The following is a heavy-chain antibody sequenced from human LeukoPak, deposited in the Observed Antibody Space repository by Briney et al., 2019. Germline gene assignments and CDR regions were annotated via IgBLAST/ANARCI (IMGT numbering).Heavy chain of an antibody. V-gene: IGHV3-30*02. CDR2: IRYDGSNK. CDR3: AKGRGYYGSGYDY. J-gene: IGHJ4*02. D-gene: IGHD3-10*01. Sequence: GGSLRLSCAASGFTFSSYGMHCVRQAPGKGLEWGAFIRYDGSNKYYADSVKGRFTISRDNSKNTLYLQMNSVIAEDTAVYYCAKGRGYYGSGYDYWGQGTLVTVSS. CDR1: GFTFSSYG.